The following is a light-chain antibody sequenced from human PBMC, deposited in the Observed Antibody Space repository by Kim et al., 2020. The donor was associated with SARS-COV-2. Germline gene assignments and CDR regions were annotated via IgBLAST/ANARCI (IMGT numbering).Light chain of an antibody. Sequence: SSNYLAWYQQKPGQAPRILIFDAASRATGIPDRFSGGGSGTVFTLTISRLEPEDFAVYYCHQYGSSPLTFGGGTKLEIK. CDR1: SSNY. V-gene: IGKV3-20*01. CDR3: HQYGSSPLT. CDR2: DAA. J-gene: IGKJ4*01.